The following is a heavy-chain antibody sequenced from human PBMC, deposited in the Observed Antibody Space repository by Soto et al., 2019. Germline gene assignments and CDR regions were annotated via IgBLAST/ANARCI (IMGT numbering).Heavy chain of an antibody. V-gene: IGHV4-4*02. CDR1: GGSFTSNNW. CDR3: ASRDPGTSVDY. Sequence: SETLSLTCAVSGGSFTSNNWWTWVRQPPGQGLEWIGEIYRTGSTNYNPSLKSRVTISLDKSENQFSLRVTSLTAADTAVYYCASRDPGTSVDYWGQGTLVTVSS. CDR2: IYRTGST. D-gene: IGHD1-7*01. J-gene: IGHJ4*02.